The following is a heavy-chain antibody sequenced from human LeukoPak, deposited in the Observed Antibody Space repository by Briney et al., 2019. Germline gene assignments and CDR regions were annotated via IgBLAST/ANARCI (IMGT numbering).Heavy chain of an antibody. Sequence: SETLSLTCAVSGYSVSSGYYWGWIRQPPGKGLQWIGSIYHTGSTYYNPSLKSRLTISVDTSKSQFSLKLSSVTAADTAVYYCARLSGYYYYYMDVWGKGTTVTVSS. CDR2: IYHTGST. CDR1: GYSVSSGYY. D-gene: IGHD3-22*01. V-gene: IGHV4-38-2*01. J-gene: IGHJ6*03. CDR3: ARLSGYYYYYMDV.